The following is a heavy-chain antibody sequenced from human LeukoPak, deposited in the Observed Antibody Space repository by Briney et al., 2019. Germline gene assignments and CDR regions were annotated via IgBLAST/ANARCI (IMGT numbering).Heavy chain of an antibody. Sequence: GGSLRLSCAASGFTFAGYAMTWVRQAPGKGLEWVSLISGSGGSTYYADVVKGRFTISRDNSKNALYLRMNSPRAEDTAVYYCARPLSIVGATIGAFDIWGQGTMVTVSS. J-gene: IGHJ3*02. V-gene: IGHV3-23*01. D-gene: IGHD1-26*01. CDR3: ARPLSIVGATIGAFDI. CDR2: ISGSGGST. CDR1: GFTFAGYA.